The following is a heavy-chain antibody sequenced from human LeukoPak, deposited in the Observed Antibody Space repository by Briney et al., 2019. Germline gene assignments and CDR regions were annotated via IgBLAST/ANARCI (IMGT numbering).Heavy chain of an antibody. J-gene: IGHJ6*02. CDR3: ARNSSSWQNYYYYGMDV. CDR2: IKQDGSEK. CDR1: GFTFSSYW. V-gene: IGHV3-7*01. D-gene: IGHD6-13*01. Sequence: PGGSLRLSCAASGFTFSSYWMSWVRQAPGKGLEWVANIKQDGSEKYYVDSVKGRFTISRDNAKNSLYLQMNSLRAEDTAVYYCARNSSSWQNYYYYGMDVWGQGTTVTVSS.